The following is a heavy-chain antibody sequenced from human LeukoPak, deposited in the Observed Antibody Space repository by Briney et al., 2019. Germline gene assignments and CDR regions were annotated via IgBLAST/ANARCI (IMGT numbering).Heavy chain of an antibody. CDR3: ARVGPAHWLLLRVFDY. V-gene: IGHV4-34*01. CDR1: GGSFSGYY. D-gene: IGHD3-22*01. CDR2: INHSGST. Sequence: SETLSLTCAVYGGSFSGYYWSWIRQPPGKGLEWIGEINHSGSTNYNPSLKSRVTISVDTSKNQFSLKLSSVTAADTAVYYCARVGPAHWLLLRVFDYWGQGTLVTVSS. J-gene: IGHJ4*02.